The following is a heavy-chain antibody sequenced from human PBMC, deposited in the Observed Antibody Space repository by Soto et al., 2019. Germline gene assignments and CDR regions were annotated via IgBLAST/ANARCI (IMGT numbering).Heavy chain of an antibody. CDR2: ISKRGDYT. V-gene: IGHV3-23*01. Sequence: EVQLLESGGALVQPGGALRLSCAASGFTFSSYAMSWFRLPPGKRLEWVSAISKRGDYTYYANSVKGSFTISRDNARNTLFLQMDSLRVDDTAIYDCAKEWDHFEYWGRGTLVTVSS. D-gene: IGHD1-26*01. J-gene: IGHJ4*02. CDR3: AKEWDHFEY. CDR1: GFTFSSYA.